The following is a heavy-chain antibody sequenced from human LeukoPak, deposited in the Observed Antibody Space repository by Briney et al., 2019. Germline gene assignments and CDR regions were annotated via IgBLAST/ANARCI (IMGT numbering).Heavy chain of an antibody. V-gene: IGHV3-13*04. CDR2: IGTAGDT. Sequence: PGWSLRLSCAGSGFTLSSYDMHWVRPATGKGLEWVSAIGTAGDTYYPGSVKGRFTIYRENAKNSLYLQMNSLRAGDTAVYYCARLTYSSSWFYFDYWGQGTLVTVSS. CDR1: GFTLSSYD. J-gene: IGHJ4*02. D-gene: IGHD6-13*01. CDR3: ARLTYSSSWFYFDY.